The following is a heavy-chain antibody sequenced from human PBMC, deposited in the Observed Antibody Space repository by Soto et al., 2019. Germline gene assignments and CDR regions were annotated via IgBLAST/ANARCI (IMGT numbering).Heavy chain of an antibody. CDR3: VRDRSSGWHYDS. J-gene: IGHJ4*02. D-gene: IGHD6-19*01. CDR1: GFTFSSYW. CDR2: VRQDGSQK. V-gene: IGHV3-7*01. Sequence: PGGSLRLSCEASGFTFSSYWMSWVRQAPGKGLEWVANVRQDGSQKYLVDSVKGRFTISRDNAKNSMYLQMNSLRAEDTAVYYFVRDRSSGWHYDSCGQGTLVTVSS.